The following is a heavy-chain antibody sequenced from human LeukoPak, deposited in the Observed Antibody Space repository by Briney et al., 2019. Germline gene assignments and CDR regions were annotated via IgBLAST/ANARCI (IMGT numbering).Heavy chain of an antibody. V-gene: IGHV3-23*01. D-gene: IGHD3-9*01. CDR2: IGASGGST. Sequence: GGSLRLSCATSGFTFSSYAMSWVRQAPGKGLEWVSGIGASGGSTYYADSVKGRFTISRDNSKNTLYLQMNSLRTEDAAVYYCAKAEGYDILTGLDYWGQGTLVTVSS. CDR1: GFTFSSYA. CDR3: AKAEGYDILTGLDY. J-gene: IGHJ4*02.